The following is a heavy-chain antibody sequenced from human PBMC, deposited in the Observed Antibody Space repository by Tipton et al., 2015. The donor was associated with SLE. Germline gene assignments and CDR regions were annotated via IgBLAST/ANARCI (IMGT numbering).Heavy chain of an antibody. Sequence: TLSLTCTVSGASLSRGVYSWNWILKPAGKGLGGFGGAYRGGTTNYNSSLKSRVTISVDTSKNQFSLKLSSVTAADTAVYYCARDGGSSWSLDAFDTWGQGTMVTVSS. CDR1: GASLSRGVYS. J-gene: IGHJ3*02. CDR3: ARDGGSSWSLDAFDT. V-gene: IGHV4-61*02. D-gene: IGHD6-13*01. CDR2: AYRGGTT.